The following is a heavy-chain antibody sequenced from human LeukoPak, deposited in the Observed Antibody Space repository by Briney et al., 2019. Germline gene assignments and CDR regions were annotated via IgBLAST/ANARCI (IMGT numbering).Heavy chain of an antibody. V-gene: IGHV1-2*02. D-gene: IGHD6-13*01. CDR3: ARGRTGIAAAGKVLDY. CDR2: TNPNSGGT. CDR1: GYTFTGYY. J-gene: IGHJ4*02. Sequence: ASVKVSCKASGYTFTGYYMHWVRQAPGQGLEWMGWTNPNSGGTNYAQKFQGRVTMTRDTSISTAYMELSRLRSDDTAVYYCARGRTGIAAAGKVLDYWGQGTLVTVSS.